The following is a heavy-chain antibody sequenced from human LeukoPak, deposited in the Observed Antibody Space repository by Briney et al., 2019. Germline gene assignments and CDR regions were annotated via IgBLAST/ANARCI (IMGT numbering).Heavy chain of an antibody. D-gene: IGHD2/OR15-2a*01. CDR2: IYYSGST. CDR1: GGSFSSYY. CDR3: AREVKVGNTDTGYYFDY. Sequence: SETLTLTCTVSGGSFSSYYWSWIRQPPGKGLEWIGYIYYSGSTSYNPSLKSRLTISADTSKSQFALKLNSVTAADTALYYCAREVKVGNTDTGYYFDYWGQGILVTVSS. V-gene: IGHV4-59*01. J-gene: IGHJ4*02.